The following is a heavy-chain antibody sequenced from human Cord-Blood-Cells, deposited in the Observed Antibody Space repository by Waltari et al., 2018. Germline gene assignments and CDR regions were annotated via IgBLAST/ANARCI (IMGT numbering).Heavy chain of an antibody. CDR2: TRNKANSYTT. V-gene: IGHV3-72*01. CDR3: ATTSTVTLSYYYYGMDV. J-gene: IGHJ6*02. Sequence: EVQLVESGGGLVQPGGSLRLSCAASGFTFSDHYMDWVRQAPGKGLEWVGRTRNKANSYTTEYAASVKGRFTISRDDSKNSLYLQMNSLKTEDTAVYYCATTSTVTLSYYYYGMDVWGQGTTVTVSS. D-gene: IGHD4-4*01. CDR1: GFTFSDHY.